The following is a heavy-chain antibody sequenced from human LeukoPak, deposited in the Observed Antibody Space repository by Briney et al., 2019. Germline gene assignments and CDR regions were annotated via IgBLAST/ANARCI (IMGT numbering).Heavy chain of an antibody. CDR3: ARYYYDSSGYYAFDI. V-gene: IGHV4-59*01. CDR2: IYDSGST. CDR1: GVSISGYY. D-gene: IGHD3-22*01. J-gene: IGHJ3*02. Sequence: SETLSLTCSVSGVSISGYYWSWIRQPSGKGLEWIGYIYDSGSTNYNPSLKSRVTISADTSKNQFSLRLSSVTAADTAVYYCARYYYDSSGYYAFDIWGQGTMVTVSS.